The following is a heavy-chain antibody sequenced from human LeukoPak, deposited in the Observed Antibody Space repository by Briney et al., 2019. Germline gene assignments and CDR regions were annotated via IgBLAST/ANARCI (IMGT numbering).Heavy chain of an antibody. V-gene: IGHV1-2*02. CDR1: GYTFIGYY. Sequence: ASVKVSCKASGYTFIGYYVHWVRQAPGQGLEWMGWINPNSGVTNYAQKFQGRVTMTRDTSISTAYMELSRLRSDDTAVCYCARDFSGYSSSWYTFFGYWGQGTLVTVSS. D-gene: IGHD6-13*01. J-gene: IGHJ4*02. CDR2: INPNSGVT. CDR3: ARDFSGYSSSWYTFFGY.